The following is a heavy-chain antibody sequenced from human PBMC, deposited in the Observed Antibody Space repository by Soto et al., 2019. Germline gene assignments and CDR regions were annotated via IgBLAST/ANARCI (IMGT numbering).Heavy chain of an antibody. D-gene: IGHD3-22*01. V-gene: IGHV3-15*07. CDR1: GVTFSNAW. J-gene: IGHJ4*02. CDR2: IKSKNDGGTT. Sequence: PGGSLRLSCAASGVTFSNAWFNWVRQAPEKGLEWVGRIKSKNDGGTTDYADSVKGRFTISRDNSKNTLYLQMNSLRAEDTAVYYCAKDRRYYDSSGYDYWGQGTLVTVSS. CDR3: AKDRRYYDSSGYDY.